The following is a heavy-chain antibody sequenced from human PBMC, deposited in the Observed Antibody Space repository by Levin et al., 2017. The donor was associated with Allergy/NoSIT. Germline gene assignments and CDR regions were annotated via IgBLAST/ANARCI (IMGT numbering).Heavy chain of an antibody. J-gene: IGHJ6*02. CDR1: GFTFSTYG. CDR2: ITPDGGHK. V-gene: IGHV3-30*18. D-gene: IGHD1-26*01. CDR3: AKGGDMDV. Sequence: PGGSLRLSCVASGFTFSTYGMHWVCQAPGRGLEWVTIITPDGGHKYYADSVKGRFTVSRDNSNNTLYLQMSSLRTEDTAVYYCAKGGDMDVWGQGTTVTVSS.